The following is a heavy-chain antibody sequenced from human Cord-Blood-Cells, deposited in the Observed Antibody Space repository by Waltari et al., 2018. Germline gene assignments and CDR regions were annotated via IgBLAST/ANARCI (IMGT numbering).Heavy chain of an antibody. CDR1: GFTFSSYS. J-gene: IGHJ4*02. D-gene: IGHD3-10*01. V-gene: IGHV3-21*01. CDR2: ISSSSSYI. CDR3: ARDIYYYGSGSYY. Sequence: EVQLVESGGGLVKPRGSLRLSCAASGFTFSSYSLNWVRQAPGKGLEWVSSISSSSSYIYYADSVKGRFTISRDNAKNSLYLQMNSLRAEDTAVYYCARDIYYYGSGSYYWGQGTLVTVSS.